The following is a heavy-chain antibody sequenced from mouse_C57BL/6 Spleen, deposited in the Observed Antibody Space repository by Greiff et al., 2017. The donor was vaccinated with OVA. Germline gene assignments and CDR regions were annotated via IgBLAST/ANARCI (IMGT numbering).Heavy chain of an antibody. J-gene: IGHJ4*01. V-gene: IGHV1-26*01. Sequence: EVQLQQSGPELVKPGASVKISCQASGYTFTDYYMNWVKQSHGKSLEWIGAINPNNGGTSYNQKFKGKATLTVDTASSTAYLELRRLTSDDSAVYYCARLGYYAMDYWGQVTSVTVSS. CDR2: INPNNGGT. CDR1: GYTFTDYY. CDR3: ARLGYYAMDY.